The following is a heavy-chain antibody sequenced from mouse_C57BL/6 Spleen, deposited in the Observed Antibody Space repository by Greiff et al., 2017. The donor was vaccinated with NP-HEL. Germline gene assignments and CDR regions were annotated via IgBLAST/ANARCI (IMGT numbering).Heavy chain of an antibody. D-gene: IGHD1-1*01. CDR2: INPYNGGT. CDR1: GYTFTDYY. V-gene: IGHV1-19*01. Sequence: EVQLQQSGPVLVKPGASVKMSCKASGYTFTDYYMNWVKQSHGKSLEWIGVINPYNGGTSYNQKFKGKATLTVDKSSSTAYMELNSLTSEDSAVYDCASPGSSYWFAYWGQGTLVTVSA. J-gene: IGHJ3*01. CDR3: ASPGSSYWFAY.